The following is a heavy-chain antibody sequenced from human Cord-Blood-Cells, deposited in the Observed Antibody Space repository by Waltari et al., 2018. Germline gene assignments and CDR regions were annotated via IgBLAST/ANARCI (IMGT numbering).Heavy chain of an antibody. J-gene: IGHJ5*02. D-gene: IGHD6-13*01. CDR1: GGSISSYY. CDR2: IYTSGST. Sequence: QVQLQESGPGLVKPSETLSLTCPVSGGSISSYYWSWIRPPAGKGLEWIGRIYTSGSTNYNPSLKSRVTMSVDTSKNQFSLKLSSVTAADTAVYYCARDSDSSSWYWFDPWGQGTLVTVSS. V-gene: IGHV4-4*07. CDR3: ARDSDSSSWYWFDP.